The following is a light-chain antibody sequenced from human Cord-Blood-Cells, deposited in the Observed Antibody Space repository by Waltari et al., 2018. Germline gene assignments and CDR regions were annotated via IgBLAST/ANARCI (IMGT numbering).Light chain of an antibody. V-gene: IGLV4-69*01. CDR3: QTWGTGIRV. CDR2: LNSDGSH. J-gene: IGLJ3*02. Sequence: QLVLTHSPSASASLGASVKLTCTLSSGHSSYALAWHQQQPEKGPRYLMKLNSDGSHSKGDGIPDRFSGSSSGAERYLTISSLQSEDEADYYCQTWGTGIRVFGGGTKLTVL. CDR1: SGHSSYA.